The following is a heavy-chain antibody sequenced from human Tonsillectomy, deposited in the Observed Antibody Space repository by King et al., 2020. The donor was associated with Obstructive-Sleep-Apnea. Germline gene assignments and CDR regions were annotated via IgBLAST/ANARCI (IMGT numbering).Heavy chain of an antibody. CDR2: SNSDGSST. J-gene: IGHJ6*02. V-gene: IGHV3-74*01. Sequence: VQLVESGGGLVQPGGSLRLSCSASGFTFSSYWMFWVRQTPGKGLLWVSRSNSDGSSTRHADSVKGRFTISRDNANNTLDLQMNSLRAEDTAVYYCAKTPYRYYGLDVWGQGTTVTVSS. D-gene: IGHD3-16*02. CDR1: GFTFSSYW. CDR3: AKTPYRYYGLDV.